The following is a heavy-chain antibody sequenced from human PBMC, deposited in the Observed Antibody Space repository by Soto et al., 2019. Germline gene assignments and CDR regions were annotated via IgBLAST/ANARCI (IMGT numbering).Heavy chain of an antibody. CDR1: GGSFSGYY. D-gene: IGHD2-2*01. V-gene: IGHV4-34*01. CDR2: INHSGST. Sequence: PSETLSLTCAVYGGSFSGYYWSWIRQPPGKGLEWIGEINHSGSTNYNPSLKSRVTISVDTSKNQFSLKLSPVTAADTAVYYCARGRCSSTSCYLEGWFDPWGQGTLVTVSS. CDR3: ARGRCSSTSCYLEGWFDP. J-gene: IGHJ5*02.